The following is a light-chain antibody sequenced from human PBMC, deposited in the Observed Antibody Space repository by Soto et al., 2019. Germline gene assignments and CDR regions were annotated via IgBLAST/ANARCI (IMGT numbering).Light chain of an antibody. Sequence: QSVLTQPPSASGTPGQRVTFSCSGSSSNIGGNTVSWFQHLPRTAPELLIFSNSQRPSGVPDRFSGAKSGTSASLAISGLQSEDEANYYCATWDDGLSAYVFGTGTKLTVL. CDR2: SNS. CDR3: ATWDDGLSAYV. J-gene: IGLJ1*01. V-gene: IGLV1-44*01. CDR1: SSNIGGNT.